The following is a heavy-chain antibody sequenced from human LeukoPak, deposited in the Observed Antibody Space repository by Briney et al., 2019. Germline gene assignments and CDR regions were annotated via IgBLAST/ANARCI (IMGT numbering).Heavy chain of an antibody. CDR2: INPNSGGT. V-gene: IGHV1-2*02. J-gene: IGHJ4*02. CDR1: GYTFTGYY. CDR3: ARDFAIQLWSHLFDY. D-gene: IGHD5-18*01. Sequence: ASVKVSCKASGYTFTGYYMHWVRQAPGQGLEWMGWINPNSGGTNYAQKFQGRVTMTRDTSISTAYMELSRLRSDDTAVYYCARDFAIQLWSHLFDYWGQGTLVTVSS.